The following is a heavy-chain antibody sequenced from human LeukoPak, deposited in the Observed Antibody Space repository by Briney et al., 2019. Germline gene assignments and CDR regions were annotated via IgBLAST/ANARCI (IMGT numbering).Heavy chain of an antibody. V-gene: IGHV1-2*04. Sequence: GASVKVSCKASGYTFTGYYMHWVRQAPGQGLEWMGWINPNSGGTNYAQKFQGWVTITRNTSISTAYMELSSLRSEDTAVYYCARGLMSRASSSVSYYYYMDVWGKGTTVTVSS. CDR2: INPNSGGT. J-gene: IGHJ6*03. CDR3: ARGLMSRASSSVSYYYYMDV. CDR1: GYTFTGYY. D-gene: IGHD6-25*01.